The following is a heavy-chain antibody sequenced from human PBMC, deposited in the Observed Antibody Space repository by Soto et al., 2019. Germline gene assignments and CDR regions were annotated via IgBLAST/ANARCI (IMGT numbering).Heavy chain of an antibody. CDR1: GDSISSRKR. Sequence: SETLSLTCSVSGDSISSRKRWSWVRQPPGKGLEWIGEIHYSGRTNHNPSLKSRITISVYKSKNQFFLKMNSVAAADTAVYYCAREGDSGFSLNYWGQGTLVTVSS. CDR3: AREGDSGFSLNY. V-gene: IGHV4-4*02. J-gene: IGHJ4*02. D-gene: IGHD5-12*01. CDR2: IHYSGRT.